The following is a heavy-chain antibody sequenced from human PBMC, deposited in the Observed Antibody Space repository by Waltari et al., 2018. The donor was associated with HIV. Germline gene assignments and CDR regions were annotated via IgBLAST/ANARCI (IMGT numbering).Heavy chain of an antibody. CDR1: GGSINRTRYY. V-gene: IGHV4-39*01. CDR2: MFYSGRT. J-gene: IGHJ5*02. D-gene: IGHD3-10*01. CDR3: ARQAYYYGSGSANWFDP. Sequence: QLQLQESGPGLVKPSETLSLICSISGGSINRTRYYWGWIRQPPGKGLEWIGSMFYSGRTYYNPSLKSRVTISVDTSKNQFSLKLSSVTAADTALYYCARQAYYYGSGSANWFDPWCQGTLVTVSS.